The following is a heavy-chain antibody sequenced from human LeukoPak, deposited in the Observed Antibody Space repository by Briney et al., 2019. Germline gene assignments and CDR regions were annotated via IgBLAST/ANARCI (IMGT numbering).Heavy chain of an antibody. V-gene: IGHV3-43*01. D-gene: IGHD5-12*01. J-gene: IGHJ4*02. Sequence: GGSLRLSCAASGFTFDDYTMHWVRQAPGKGLEWVSLISWDGGSTYYADSVKGRFTISRDNSKNSLYLQMNSLRTEDTALYYCAKGSGYDYEYFDYWSQGTLVTVSS. CDR2: ISWDGGST. CDR1: GFTFDDYT. CDR3: AKGSGYDYEYFDY.